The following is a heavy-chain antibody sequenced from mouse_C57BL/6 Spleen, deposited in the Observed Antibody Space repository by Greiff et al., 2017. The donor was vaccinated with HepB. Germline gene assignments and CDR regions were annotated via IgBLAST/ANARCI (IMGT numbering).Heavy chain of an antibody. CDR2: ISDGGSYT. Sequence: EVKVEESGGGLVKPGGSLKLSCAASGFTFSSYAMSWVRQTPEKRLEWVATISDGGSYTYYPDNVKGRFTISRDNAKNNLYLQMSHLKSEDTAMYYCAREGLWNYFDYWGQGTTLTVSS. CDR3: AREGLWNYFDY. CDR1: GFTFSSYA. V-gene: IGHV5-4*01. J-gene: IGHJ2*01.